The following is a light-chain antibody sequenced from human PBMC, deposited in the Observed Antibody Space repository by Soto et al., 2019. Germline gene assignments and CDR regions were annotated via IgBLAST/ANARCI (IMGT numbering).Light chain of an antibody. Sequence: DIQMTQSPSALSASVGDRATITCRASQSISRWLAWYQQKPGKAPKLLIYDASTSQRGVPSRYSGSGSGTEFTLTISNLQPDDFATYYCQQYESYSPWTFGQGTKVEIK. CDR3: QQYESYSPWT. J-gene: IGKJ1*01. CDR2: DAS. V-gene: IGKV1-5*01. CDR1: QSISRW.